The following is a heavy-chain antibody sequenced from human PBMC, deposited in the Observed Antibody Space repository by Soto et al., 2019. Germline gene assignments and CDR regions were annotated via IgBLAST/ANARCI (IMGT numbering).Heavy chain of an antibody. CDR1: GYSFTSYW. J-gene: IGHJ6*01. CDR2: IYPGDSDT. D-gene: IGHD2-15*01. V-gene: IGHV5-51*01. Sequence: HGESLKISCKGSGYSFTSYWIGWVRQMPGKGLEWMGIIYPGDSDTRYSPSFQGQVTISADKSISTAYLQWSSLKASDTAMYYCARLRRYCSGGSCYSIYYFYGMDVWGQETTVTVAS. CDR3: ARLRRYCSGGSCYSIYYFYGMDV.